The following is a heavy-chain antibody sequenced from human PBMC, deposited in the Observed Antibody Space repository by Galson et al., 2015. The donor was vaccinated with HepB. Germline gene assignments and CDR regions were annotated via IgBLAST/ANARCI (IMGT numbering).Heavy chain of an antibody. Sequence: SLRLSYAASGFTFSDYYMNWIRQAPGKGLEWLSYIAPKTGDTNYADSVKGRFTISRDNAKNSLYLQMNSLRAEDTAVSYCARAGRKTTGTYDYWGQGSLVTVSS. CDR2: IAPKTGDT. J-gene: IGHJ4*02. CDR1: GFTFSDYY. CDR3: ARAGRKTTGTYDY. D-gene: IGHD3-10*01. V-gene: IGHV3-11*06.